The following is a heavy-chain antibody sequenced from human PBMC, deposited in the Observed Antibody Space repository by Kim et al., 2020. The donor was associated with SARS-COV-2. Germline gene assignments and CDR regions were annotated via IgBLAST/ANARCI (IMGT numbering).Heavy chain of an antibody. CDR1: GRSIRSFSFS. Sequence: SETLSLTCTVSGRSIRSFSFSWSLIRQHPGKGLEWIGYIYYKGTTHYNPSLKSRVTISVDVSKNQFSLKLSSVTAADTAVYYCALTYYYGSGTYRNINYWGQGSPVTVSS. D-gene: IGHD3-10*01. V-gene: IGHV4-31*03. CDR2: IYYKGTT. J-gene: IGHJ4*02. CDR3: ALTYYYGSGTYRNINY.